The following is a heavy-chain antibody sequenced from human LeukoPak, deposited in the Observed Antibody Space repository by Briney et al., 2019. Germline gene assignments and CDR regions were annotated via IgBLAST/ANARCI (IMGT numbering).Heavy chain of an antibody. CDR1: GYTFTSYY. Sequence: GGSVKVSCKASGYTFTSYYMHWVRQAPGQGLEWMGIINPSGGSTSYAQKFQGRVTMTRDTSTSTVYMELSSLRSEDTAVYYCARVAYGDLLFDYWGQGTLVTVSS. CDR2: INPSGGST. J-gene: IGHJ4*02. V-gene: IGHV1-46*01. CDR3: ARVAYGDLLFDY. D-gene: IGHD4-17*01.